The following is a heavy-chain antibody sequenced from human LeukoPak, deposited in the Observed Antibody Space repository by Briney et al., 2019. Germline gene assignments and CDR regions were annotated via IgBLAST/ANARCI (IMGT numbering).Heavy chain of an antibody. J-gene: IGHJ3*02. CDR3: ARSITGSYDSSGYYPGAFDI. CDR1: GYSFTSYW. V-gene: IGHV5-51*01. Sequence: GESLKISCKGSGYSFTSYWIGWVRQMPGKGLEGMGIIYPGDSDTRYSPSFQGQVTISAGKSISTAYLQWSSLKASDTAMYYCARSITGSYDSSGYYPGAFDIWGQGTMVTVSS. D-gene: IGHD3-22*01. CDR2: IYPGDSDT.